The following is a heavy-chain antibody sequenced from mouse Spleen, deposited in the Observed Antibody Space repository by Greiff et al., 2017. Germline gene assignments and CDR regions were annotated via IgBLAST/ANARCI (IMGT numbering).Heavy chain of an antibody. CDR3: ARKIPLLRYWYFDV. CDR2: ISSGSSTI. J-gene: IGHJ3*01. CDR1: GFPFSDYG. Sequence: EVQGVESGGGLVKPGGSLKLSCAASGFPFSDYGMHWVRQAPEKGLEWVAYISSGSSTIYYADTVKGRFTISRDNAKNTLFLQMTSLRSEDTAMYYCARKIPLLRYWYFDVWGQGTLVTVSA. D-gene: IGHD1-1*01. V-gene: IGHV5-17*01.